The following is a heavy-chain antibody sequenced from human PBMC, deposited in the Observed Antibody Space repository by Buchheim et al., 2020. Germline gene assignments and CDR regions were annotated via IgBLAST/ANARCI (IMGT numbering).Heavy chain of an antibody. CDR2: ISGSGGST. CDR1: GFTFSSYA. V-gene: IGHV3-23*01. Sequence: EVQLLESGGGLVQPGGSLRLSCAASGFTFSSYAMSWVRQAPGKGLEWVSAISGSGGSTYYADSVKGRFTISRDNSKNKLYLQMNSLRAEDTAVYYCAKADMDSGSNRHKYYFDYWGQGTL. D-gene: IGHD1-26*01. J-gene: IGHJ4*02. CDR3: AKADMDSGSNRHKYYFDY.